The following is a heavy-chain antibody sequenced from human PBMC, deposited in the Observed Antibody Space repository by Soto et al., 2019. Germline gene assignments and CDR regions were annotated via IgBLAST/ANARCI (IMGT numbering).Heavy chain of an antibody. Sequence: QVQLDQSGAEVKKPGSSVKLSCKASGGTFSNSAISWVRQAPGQGLEWMGGIMPIFRTPDYAQKFQGRVTITADESTSTAYMELSGLKPDDTAVYYCAREGGLVGYTSSFDYWGRGTLVTVSS. CDR1: GGTFSNSA. D-gene: IGHD1-26*01. CDR2: IMPIFRTP. V-gene: IGHV1-69*12. J-gene: IGHJ4*02. CDR3: AREGGLVGYTSSFDY.